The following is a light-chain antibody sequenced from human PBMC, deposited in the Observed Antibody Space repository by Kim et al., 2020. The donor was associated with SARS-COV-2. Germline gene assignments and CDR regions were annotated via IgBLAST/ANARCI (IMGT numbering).Light chain of an antibody. CDR1: QDISNY. CDR2: DAS. CDR3: QQYNNLPMYT. J-gene: IGKJ2*01. Sequence: DIQMTQSPSSLSASVGDRVTITCQASQDISNYLNWYQQKPGKAPKLLIYDASNLETGVPSRFSGSGSGTDFTFTISSLQPEDIATYYRQQYNNLPMYTFGQGTKLDI. V-gene: IGKV1-33*01.